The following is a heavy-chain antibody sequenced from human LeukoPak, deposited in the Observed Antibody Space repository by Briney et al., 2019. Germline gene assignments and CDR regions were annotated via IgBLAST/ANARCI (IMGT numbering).Heavy chain of an antibody. D-gene: IGHD1-14*01. V-gene: IGHV1-46*01. CDR3: ARARSIEPDAFDI. CDR1: GYTFSTYY. J-gene: IGHJ3*02. Sequence: WASVKVSCKASGYTFSTYYIHWVRQAPGQGLEWMGIIHPSGGSTTYAQKFQGRVTMTRDTSTSTVYMELSSLRSEDTAVYYCARARSIEPDAFDIWSQGTMVTVSS. CDR2: IHPSGGST.